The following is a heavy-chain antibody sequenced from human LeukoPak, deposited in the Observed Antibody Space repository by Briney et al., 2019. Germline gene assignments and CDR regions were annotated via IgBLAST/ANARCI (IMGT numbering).Heavy chain of an antibody. CDR1: GGTFSSYA. Sequence: GASVKVSCKASGGTFSSYAISWVRQAPGQGLEWMGWINPNSGGTNYAQKFQGWVTMTRDTSISTAYMELSRLRSDDTAVYYCARVRGQQLVGDYWGQGTLVTVSS. CDR3: ARVRGQQLVGDY. D-gene: IGHD6-13*01. V-gene: IGHV1-2*04. J-gene: IGHJ4*02. CDR2: INPNSGGT.